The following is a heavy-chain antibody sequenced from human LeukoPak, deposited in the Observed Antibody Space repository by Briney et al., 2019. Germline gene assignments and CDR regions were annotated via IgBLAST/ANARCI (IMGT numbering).Heavy chain of an antibody. CDR3: AREGVYAPDPSSYHRDAFDI. CDR2: IIPTFDVA. V-gene: IGHV1-69*04. D-gene: IGHD3-16*02. Sequence: SVKVSCKASGDNFSSYVITWVRQAPGQGLEWMGRIIPTFDVANFAQIFKGRVTITADKSTNTAHLELSSLRSEDTAVYYCAREGVYAPDPSSYHRDAFDIWGQGTVVIVSS. CDR1: GDNFSSYV. J-gene: IGHJ3*02.